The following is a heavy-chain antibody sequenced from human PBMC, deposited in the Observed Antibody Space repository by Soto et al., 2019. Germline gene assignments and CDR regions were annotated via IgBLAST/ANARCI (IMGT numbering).Heavy chain of an antibody. Sequence: QVQLVQSGPEVKKPGSSVKVSCEASGGTFSDSVTSWVRQAPGQGLEWMGGIVPIFGKANLAEKFQDRVTITADESTSTAYMKLSSLRSEDTAVYYCARGRDGSNYYFDYWGQGTLVTVSS. J-gene: IGHJ4*02. D-gene: IGHD4-4*01. V-gene: IGHV1-69*01. CDR3: ARGRDGSNYYFDY. CDR1: GGTFSDSV. CDR2: IVPIFGKA.